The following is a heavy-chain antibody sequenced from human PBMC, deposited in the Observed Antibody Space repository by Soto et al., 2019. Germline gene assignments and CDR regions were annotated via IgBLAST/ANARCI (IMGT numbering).Heavy chain of an antibody. V-gene: IGHV1-18*01. CDR3: ARGFWRYCSAGSCLGDY. J-gene: IGHJ4*02. D-gene: IGHD2-15*01. CDR2: ISNYNGNR. CDR1: GYTFTDYG. Sequence: QVQLVQSGAEVKKPGASVKVSCKASGYTFTDYGISWVRQAHGQGLEWMGWISNYNGNRKYVQRLQSRVTMTTDTSTSTAYMELRSLRSDDTAVYYCARGFWRYCSAGSCLGDYWGQGTLVTVSS.